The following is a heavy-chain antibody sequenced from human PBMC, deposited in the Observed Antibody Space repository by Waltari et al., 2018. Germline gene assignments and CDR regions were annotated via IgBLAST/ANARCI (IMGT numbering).Heavy chain of an antibody. J-gene: IGHJ3*02. V-gene: IGHV2-5*01. Sequence: QITLKESGPTLVKPTQTLTLTCTFSGFSLSTSGVGVGWIRQPPGKALEWLALIYWNDDKRYSPSLKNRLTITKDTSKNQVVLTMTNMDPVDTATYYCAHSLERRAQDAFDIWGQGTMVTVSS. CDR1: GFSLSTSGVG. CDR2: IYWNDDK. D-gene: IGHD1-1*01. CDR3: AHSLERRAQDAFDI.